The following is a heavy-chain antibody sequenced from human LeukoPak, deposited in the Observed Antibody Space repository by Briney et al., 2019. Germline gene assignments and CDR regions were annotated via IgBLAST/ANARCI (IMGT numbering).Heavy chain of an antibody. Sequence: SETLSLTCAVYGGSFSGYYWSWIRQPPGKGLEWIGEINHSGSTNYNPSLKSRVTISVDTSKNQFSLKLSSVTAADTAVYYCARVQLDSSGYSRYFDYWGQGTLVTVSS. CDR2: INHSGST. D-gene: IGHD3-22*01. V-gene: IGHV4-34*01. CDR1: GGSFSGYY. J-gene: IGHJ4*02. CDR3: ARVQLDSSGYSRYFDY.